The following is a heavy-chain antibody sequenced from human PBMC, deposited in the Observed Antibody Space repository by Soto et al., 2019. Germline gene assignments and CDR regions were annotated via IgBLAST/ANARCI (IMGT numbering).Heavy chain of an antibody. V-gene: IGHV6-1*01. J-gene: IGHJ6*02. CDR3: ARDGGIDEGYCSGGSCPTYYYYYGMDV. D-gene: IGHD2-15*01. Sequence: SQTLSLTCAISGDSVSSNSAAWNWIRQSPSRGLEWLGRTYYRSKWYNDYAVSVKSRITINPDTSKSQFSLQLNSVTPEDTAVYYCARDGGIDEGYCSGGSCPTYYYYYGMDVWGQGTTVTVSS. CDR1: GDSVSSNSAA. CDR2: TYYRSKWYN.